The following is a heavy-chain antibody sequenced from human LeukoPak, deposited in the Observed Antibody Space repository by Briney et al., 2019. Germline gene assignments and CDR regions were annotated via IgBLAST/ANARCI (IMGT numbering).Heavy chain of an antibody. D-gene: IGHD4-17*01. V-gene: IGHV1-18*04. CDR1: GYTFTGYY. CDR3: ATSKNDYGDRDAFDI. Sequence: ASVKVSCKASGYTFTGYYMHWVRQAPGQGLEWMGWISAYNGNTNYAQKLQGRVTMTTDTSTSTAYMELRSLRSDDTAVYYCATSKNDYGDRDAFDIWGQGTMVTVSS. CDR2: ISAYNGNT. J-gene: IGHJ3*02.